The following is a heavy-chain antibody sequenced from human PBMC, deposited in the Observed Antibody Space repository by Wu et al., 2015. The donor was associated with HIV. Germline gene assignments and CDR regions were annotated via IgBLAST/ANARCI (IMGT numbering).Heavy chain of an antibody. CDR1: GGTFSSYA. CDR3: ARDRRAQYSGSYYSAFDI. J-gene: IGHJ3*02. Sequence: QVQLVQSGAEVKKPGSSVKVSCKASGGTFSSYAISWVRQAPGQGLEWMGGIIPIFGTANYAQKFQGRVTITTDESTSTAYMELSSLRSEDTAVYYCARDRRAQYSGSYYSAFDIWGQGDKWSPSLQ. CDR2: IIPIFGTA. V-gene: IGHV1-69*05. D-gene: IGHD1-26*01.